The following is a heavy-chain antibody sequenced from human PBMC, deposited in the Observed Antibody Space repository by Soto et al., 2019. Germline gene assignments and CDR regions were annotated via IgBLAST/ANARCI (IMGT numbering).Heavy chain of an antibody. CDR2: IGTAGDT. J-gene: IGHJ6*02. CDR1: GFTFSSYD. D-gene: IGHD2-15*01. CDR3: ARASGSLPYSHYYYYGMDV. V-gene: IGHV3-13*01. Sequence: PGGSLRLSCAASGFTFSSYDMHWVRQATGIGLEWVSAIGTAGDTYYPGSVKGRFTISRENAKNSLYLQMNSLRAEDTAVYYCARASGSLPYSHYYYYGMDVWGQGTTVTVSS.